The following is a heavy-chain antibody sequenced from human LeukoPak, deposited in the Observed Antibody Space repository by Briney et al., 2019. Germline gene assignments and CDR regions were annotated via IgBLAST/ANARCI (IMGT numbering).Heavy chain of an antibody. V-gene: IGHV4-34*01. Sequence: SETLSLTCAVYGGPFSGYYWSWIRQPPGKGLEWMGEINHSGSTNYNPSLKSRVTISVDTSKNRFSLKLSSVAAADTAVYYCARQNFWSGYVDYWGQGTLVTVSS. D-gene: IGHD3-3*01. J-gene: IGHJ4*02. CDR2: INHSGST. CDR3: ARQNFWSGYVDY. CDR1: GGPFSGYY.